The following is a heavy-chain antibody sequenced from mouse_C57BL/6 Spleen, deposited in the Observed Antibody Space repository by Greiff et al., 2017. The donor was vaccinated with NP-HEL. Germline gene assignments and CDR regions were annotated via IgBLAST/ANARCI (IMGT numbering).Heavy chain of an antibody. CDR2: IDPENGDT. CDR1: GFNIKDDY. D-gene: IGHD2-5*01. V-gene: IGHV14-4*01. J-gene: IGHJ3*01. Sequence: EVQLQESGAELVRPGASVKLSCTASGFNIKDDYMHWVKQRPEQGLEWIGWIDPENGDTEYASKFQGKATITADTSSNTAYLQLSSLTSEDTAVYYCTTGSKSAYWGQGTLVTVSA. CDR3: TTGSKSAY.